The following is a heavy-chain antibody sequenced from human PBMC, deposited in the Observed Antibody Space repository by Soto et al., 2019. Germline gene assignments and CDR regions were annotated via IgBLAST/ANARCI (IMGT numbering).Heavy chain of an antibody. CDR2: INPSGGST. Sequence: SVKTSSKAPWYTFTSNYMHWVRQAPGQGLEWMGIINPSGGSTSYAQKFQGRVTMTRDTSKSTVYMELSSLRSEDTAVYYCARGGGYGYYYYGMDVWGKGTTVIVSS. CDR1: WYTFTSNY. CDR3: ARGGGYGYYYYGMDV. J-gene: IGHJ6*04. V-gene: IGHV1-46*01. D-gene: IGHD5-18*01.